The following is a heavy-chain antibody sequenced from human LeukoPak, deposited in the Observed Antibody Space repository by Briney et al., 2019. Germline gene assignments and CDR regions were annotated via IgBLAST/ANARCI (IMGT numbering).Heavy chain of an antibody. V-gene: IGHV3-23*01. J-gene: IGHJ6*02. Sequence: GGSPRLSCAASGFTFSSYAMSWVRQAPGKGLEWVSAISGSGGSTYYADSVKGRFTISRDNSKNTLYLQMNSLRAEDTAVYYCAKSSSYCTNGVCYTYYYYGMDVWGQGTTVTVSS. CDR2: ISGSGGST. CDR1: GFTFSSYA. D-gene: IGHD2-8*01. CDR3: AKSSSYCTNGVCYTYYYYGMDV.